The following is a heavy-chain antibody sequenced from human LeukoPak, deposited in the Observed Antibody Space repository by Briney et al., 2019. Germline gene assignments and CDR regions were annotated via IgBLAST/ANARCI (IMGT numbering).Heavy chain of an antibody. CDR1: GFTFSSYW. Sequence: GGSLRLSCAASGFTFSSYWMSWVRQAPGKGLEWVANIKQDGSEKYYVDSVKGRFTISRDNAKNSLYLQMNSLRAEDTAVYYCARENVGTYYDFWSGYYGGYYSDYWGQGTLVTVSS. CDR3: ARENVGTYYDFWSGYYGGYYSDY. D-gene: IGHD3-3*01. J-gene: IGHJ4*02. V-gene: IGHV3-7*01. CDR2: IKQDGSEK.